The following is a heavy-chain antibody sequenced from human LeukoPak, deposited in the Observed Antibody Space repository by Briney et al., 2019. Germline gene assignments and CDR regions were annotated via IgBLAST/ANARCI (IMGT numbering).Heavy chain of an antibody. CDR1: GFIFDNFW. CDR3: AKDRAPASWYYDSIYFDY. CDR2: IKQDGSEI. D-gene: IGHD3-22*01. Sequence: PGGSLRLSCAASGFIFDNFWMSWVRQAPGKGLEWVANIKQDGSEIYYVDSVKGRFTISRDNAKKLLYLQMNSLRAEDTAVYYCAKDRAPASWYYDSIYFDYWGQGTLVTVSS. V-gene: IGHV3-7*05. J-gene: IGHJ4*02.